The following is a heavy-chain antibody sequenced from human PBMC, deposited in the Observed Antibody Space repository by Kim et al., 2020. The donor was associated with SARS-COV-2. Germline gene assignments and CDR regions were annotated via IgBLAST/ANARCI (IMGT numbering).Heavy chain of an antibody. Sequence: NCNPSLKSRVTMSVDTSKNQVSLKLRSVTAADTAVYYCARRGASMPVIDYWGQGTLVIVSS. J-gene: IGHJ4*02. CDR3: ARRGASMPVIDY. D-gene: IGHD2-2*01. V-gene: IGHV4-34*01.